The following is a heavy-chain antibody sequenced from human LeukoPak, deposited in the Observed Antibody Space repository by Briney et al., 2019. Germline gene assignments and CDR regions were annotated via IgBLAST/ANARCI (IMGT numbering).Heavy chain of an antibody. Sequence: SETLSLTCTVSGGSISSGGYYWSWIRQHPGKGLEWIGYIYYSGSTYYNPSLKSRVTISVDTSKNQFSLKLSSVTAADTAVYYCARVRGYSYGYAVHQFDYWGQGTLVTVSS. V-gene: IGHV4-31*03. CDR2: IYYSGST. CDR1: GGSISSGGYY. D-gene: IGHD5-18*01. CDR3: ARVRGYSYGYAVHQFDY. J-gene: IGHJ4*02.